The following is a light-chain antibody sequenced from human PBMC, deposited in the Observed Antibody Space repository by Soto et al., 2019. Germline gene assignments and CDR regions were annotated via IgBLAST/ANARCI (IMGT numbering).Light chain of an antibody. CDR1: SSDVGGYNY. V-gene: IGLV2-14*01. CDR2: EVS. J-gene: IGLJ1*01. CDR3: SSYTSRTTLV. Sequence: QSALTQPASVSGSPGQSITISCTGTSSDVGGYNYVSWYQQHPGRAPKLMIYEVSNRPSGVSNRFSGSKSGNTVSLTISGLQAEDEADYYCSSYTSRTTLVFGTGTKVTV.